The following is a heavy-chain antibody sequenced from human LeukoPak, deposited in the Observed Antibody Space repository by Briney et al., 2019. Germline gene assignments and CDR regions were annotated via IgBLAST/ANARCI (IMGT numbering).Heavy chain of an antibody. CDR2: MNPNSGNT. J-gene: IGHJ5*02. CDR1: GYTFTSYD. CDR3: ARVPQCSGGSCYQYNWFDP. Sequence: ASVKVSCRASGYTFTSYDINWVRQATGQGLEWMGWMNPNSGNTGYAQKFQGRVTMTRNTSICTAYMELSSLRSQDTAVYYCARVPQCSGGSCYQYNWFDPWGQGTLVTVSS. V-gene: IGHV1-8*01. D-gene: IGHD2-15*01.